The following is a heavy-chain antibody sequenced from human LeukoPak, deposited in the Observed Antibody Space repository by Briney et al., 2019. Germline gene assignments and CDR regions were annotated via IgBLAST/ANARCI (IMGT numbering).Heavy chain of an antibody. V-gene: IGHV3-48*03. CDR1: GFTFSNYE. CDR3: ATDPQDY. CDR2: ISSTGNII. Sequence: PGGSLRLSCAASGFTFSNYEMNWVRQAPGKGLEWVSYISSTGNIIYYADSVKGRFTFSRDNAKNSLYLQMNSLRAEDTAIYYCATDPQDYWGQGTLVTVSS. J-gene: IGHJ4*02.